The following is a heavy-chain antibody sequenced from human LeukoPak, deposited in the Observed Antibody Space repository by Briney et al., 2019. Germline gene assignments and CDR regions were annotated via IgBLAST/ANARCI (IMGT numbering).Heavy chain of an antibody. CDR1: GFAFSSYA. D-gene: IGHD5-18*01. CDR3: AKDIKDTAMVYFDY. V-gene: IGHV3-23*01. CDR2: ISGSGGST. Sequence: GGSLRLSCAASGFAFSSYAMSWIRQAPGKGLEWVSAISGSGGSTYYADSVKGRFTISRDNSKNTLYLQMNSLRAEDTAVYYCAKDIKDTAMVYFDYWGQGTLVTVSP. J-gene: IGHJ4*02.